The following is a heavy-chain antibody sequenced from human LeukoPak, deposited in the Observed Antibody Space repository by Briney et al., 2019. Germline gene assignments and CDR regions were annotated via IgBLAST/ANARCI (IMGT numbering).Heavy chain of an antibody. J-gene: IGHJ4*02. CDR2: IYYSRST. CDR3: ARGRDAYKGGNY. D-gene: IGHD5-24*01. CDR1: GGSISSSSYY. Sequence: PSETLSLTSTVSGGSISSSSYYWGWIRQPPGKGLEWIGSIYYSRSTYYNPSLKSRVTISVDTSKNQFSLKLSSVTAADTAVYYCARGRDAYKGGNYWGQGTLVTVSS. V-gene: IGHV4-39*01.